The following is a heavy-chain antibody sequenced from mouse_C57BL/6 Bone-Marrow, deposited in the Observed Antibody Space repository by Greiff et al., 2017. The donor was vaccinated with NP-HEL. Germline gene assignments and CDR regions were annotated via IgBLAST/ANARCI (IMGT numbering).Heavy chain of an antibody. V-gene: IGHV1-69*01. Sequence: QVQLQQPGAELVMPGASVKLSCKASGYTFTSYWMHWVKQRPGQGLEWIGEIDPSDSYTNYNQKFKGKSTLTVDKSSSTAYMQLSSLTSEDSAVYYCAREGLLVYAMDYWGLGTSVTVSS. D-gene: IGHD2-3*01. CDR2: IDPSDSYT. CDR3: AREGLLVYAMDY. CDR1: GYTFTSYW. J-gene: IGHJ4*01.